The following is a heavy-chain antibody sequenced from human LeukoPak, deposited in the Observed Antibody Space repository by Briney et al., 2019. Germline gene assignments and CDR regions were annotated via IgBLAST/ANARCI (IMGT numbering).Heavy chain of an antibody. Sequence: SETLSLTCTVSGGSISSSSYYWGWIRQPPGKGLEWIGSIYYSGSTYYIPSLKSRVTISVDTSKSQFSLKLSSVTAADTAVYYCARRSQGYYDILAGYYGGYYFDYWGQGTLVTVSS. J-gene: IGHJ4*02. D-gene: IGHD3-9*01. CDR3: ARRSQGYYDILAGYYGGYYFDY. CDR2: IYYSGST. V-gene: IGHV4-39*01. CDR1: GGSISSSSYY.